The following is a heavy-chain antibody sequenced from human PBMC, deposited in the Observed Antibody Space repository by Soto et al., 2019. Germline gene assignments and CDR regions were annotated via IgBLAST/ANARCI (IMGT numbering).Heavy chain of an antibody. V-gene: IGHV3-13*01. D-gene: IGHD2-21*01. CDR3: ARGRDSGLYYVDY. J-gene: IGHJ4*02. CDR2: ISTAGNT. CDR1: GFTFSNYV. Sequence: PGGSLRLSCAASGFTFSNYVMHWVREATGKGLEWVSTISTAGNTYSPGSVKGRFTISRENAKNSLYLQMNSLRVDDTAVYFSARGRDSGLYYVDYWGQGTLVTVSS.